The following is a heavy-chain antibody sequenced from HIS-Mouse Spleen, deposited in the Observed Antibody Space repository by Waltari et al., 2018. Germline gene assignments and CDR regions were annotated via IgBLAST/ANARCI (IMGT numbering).Heavy chain of an antibody. CDR2: INHSGST. D-gene: IGHD6-13*01. CDR1: GGSFSGYY. Sequence: QVQLQQWGAGLLKPSETLSLTCAVYGGSFSGYYWRWIRPTPGKGLEWIGEINHSGSTNYNPSLKSRVTISVDTSKNQFSLKLSSVTAADTAVYYCARGPYSSYSSSEYFQHWGQGTLVTVSS. V-gene: IGHV4-34*01. J-gene: IGHJ1*01. CDR3: ARGPYSSYSSSEYFQH.